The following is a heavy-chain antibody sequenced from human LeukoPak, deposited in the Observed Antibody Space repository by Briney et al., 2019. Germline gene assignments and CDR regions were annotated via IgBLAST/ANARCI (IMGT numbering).Heavy chain of an antibody. CDR2: IYSGGST. V-gene: IGHV3-53*01. CDR3: AKGCGGYCTNGVRYMDV. J-gene: IGHJ6*03. Sequence: RGSLRPSCAASGFTASSNYMNWVRQAPGKGLEWVSVIYSGGSTYYADSAKGRFTISRDNSKNTLYLQMNSLRAEDTAVYYCAKGCGGYCTNGVRYMDVWGRGTTVTVSS. D-gene: IGHD2-8*01. CDR1: GFTASSNY.